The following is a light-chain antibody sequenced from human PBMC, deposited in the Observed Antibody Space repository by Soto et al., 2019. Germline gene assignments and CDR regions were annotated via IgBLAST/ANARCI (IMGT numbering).Light chain of an antibody. Sequence: EIVMTQSPATLSVSPGERATLSCRASQSVSSNLAWYQQKPGQAPSLLIYDISARATGIPTRFGGSGSGTEFTLTISSLQSEDFAVYYCQQYNDWPLTFGGGTKVEIK. CDR1: QSVSSN. CDR2: DIS. CDR3: QQYNDWPLT. J-gene: IGKJ4*01. V-gene: IGKV3D-15*01.